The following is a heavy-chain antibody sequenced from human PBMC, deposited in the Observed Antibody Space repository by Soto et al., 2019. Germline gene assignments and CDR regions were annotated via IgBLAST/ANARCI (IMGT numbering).Heavy chain of an antibody. Sequence: PGGSLILSCAASGFTFGSHAMGWLRQTPGTGPEWVAFVDGSGGDTFYADSVKGRFIISRDNSDNSLYLHMNSLRAGDTGRYFCAKEIFAAAYAATSAFDLWGQGTLVTVSS. CDR3: AKEIFAAAYAATSAFDL. V-gene: IGHV3-23*01. CDR2: VDGSGGDT. CDR1: GFTFGSHA. D-gene: IGHD2-8*01. J-gene: IGHJ4*02.